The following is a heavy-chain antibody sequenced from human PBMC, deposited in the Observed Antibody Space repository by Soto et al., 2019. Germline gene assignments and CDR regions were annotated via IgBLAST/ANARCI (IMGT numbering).Heavy chain of an antibody. D-gene: IGHD3-10*01. CDR1: GFTFSSYA. CDR2: ISGSGGTT. V-gene: IGHV3-23*01. J-gene: IGHJ4*02. CDR3: VLWPPYYFDY. Sequence: EVQLLESGGGLVQPGGSLRLSCAASGFTFSSYAMSWVRQAPGKGLEWVSAISGSGGTTYYADSVKGRFTISRDNSKNKLYLQMNSLRAEETAVYYCVLWPPYYFDYWGQGTLVTVSS.